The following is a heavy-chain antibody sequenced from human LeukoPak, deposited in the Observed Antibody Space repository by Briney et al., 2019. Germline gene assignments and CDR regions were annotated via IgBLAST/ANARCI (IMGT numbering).Heavy chain of an antibody. V-gene: IGHV5-51*01. J-gene: IGHJ3*02. Sequence: GESLQISCKGSGYSFTSYWIGWVRQMPGKGLEWMGIIYPGDSDTRYSPSCQGQVTISADKSISTAYLQWSSLKASDTAMYYCALKSYITIFGVVTRGDAFDIWGQGTMVTVSS. D-gene: IGHD3-3*01. CDR3: ALKSYITIFGVVTRGDAFDI. CDR1: GYSFTSYW. CDR2: IYPGDSDT.